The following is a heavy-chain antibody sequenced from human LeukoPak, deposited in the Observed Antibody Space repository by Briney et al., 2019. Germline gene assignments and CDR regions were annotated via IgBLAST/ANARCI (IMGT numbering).Heavy chain of an antibody. CDR1: GFTFRSYA. V-gene: IGHV3-23*01. D-gene: IGHD2-15*01. J-gene: IGHJ4*02. CDR3: AKDLGYCSGGSCYFDY. Sequence: GGSLRLSCAASGFTFRSYAMSWVRQAPGKGLEWVSAISGSGGSTYYADSVKGRFTISRDNSKNTLYLQMNSLRAEDTAVYYCAKDLGYCSGGSCYFDYWGQGTLVTVSS. CDR2: ISGSGGST.